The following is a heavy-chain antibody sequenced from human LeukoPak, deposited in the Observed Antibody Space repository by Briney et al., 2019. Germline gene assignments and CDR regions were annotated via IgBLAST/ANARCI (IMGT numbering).Heavy chain of an antibody. CDR3: ARATYDLLTGYYLDS. D-gene: IGHD3-9*01. Sequence: PSETLSLTCSVSGGSITSGRYYWTWIRQYPEKGLEWLGYSYYTGSTHYKPSLKSRAAISLDKSKNQFSLNLTSATAADTAVYYCARATYDLLTGYYLDSWGQGTLVTVSS. J-gene: IGHJ4*02. CDR1: GGSITSGRYY. V-gene: IGHV4-31*03. CDR2: SYYTGST.